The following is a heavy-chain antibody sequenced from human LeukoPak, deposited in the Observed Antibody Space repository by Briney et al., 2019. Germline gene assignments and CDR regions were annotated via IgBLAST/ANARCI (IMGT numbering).Heavy chain of an antibody. CDR1: GFTFSSYA. CDR2: ISGSGDST. V-gene: IGHV3-23*01. Sequence: GGSLRLSCAASGFTFSSYAMSWVRQAPGKGLEWVSAISGSGDSTYYADSVKGRFTISRDNSKNTLYLQMNSLRAEDTAVYYCARAAYGDYERGNWFDPWGQGTLVTVSS. J-gene: IGHJ5*02. D-gene: IGHD4-17*01. CDR3: ARAAYGDYERGNWFDP.